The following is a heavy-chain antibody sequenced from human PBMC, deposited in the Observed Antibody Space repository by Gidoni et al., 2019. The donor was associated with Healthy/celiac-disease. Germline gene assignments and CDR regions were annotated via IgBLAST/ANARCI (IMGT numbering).Heavy chain of an antibody. CDR1: GFTVSGSA. D-gene: IGHD4-17*01. J-gene: IGHJ6*02. CDR2: IRSKANSYAT. V-gene: IGHV3-73*01. CDR3: TRPYGDYPYYYYYGMDV. Sequence: EVQLVESGGGLVQPGGSLKLSCAASGFTVSGSAMPWVRQASGKGLEWVGRIRSKANSYATAYAAAVKGRFTISRDDSKNTAYLQMNSLKTEDTAVYYCTRPYGDYPYYYYYGMDVWGQGTTVTVSS.